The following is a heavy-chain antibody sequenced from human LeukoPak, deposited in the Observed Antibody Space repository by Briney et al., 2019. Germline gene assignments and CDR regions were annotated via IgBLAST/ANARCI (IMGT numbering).Heavy chain of an antibody. CDR1: GGTFSSYA. CDR2: IIPILGIA. CDR3: ARERPYPERITIQTDFDY. D-gene: IGHD3-3*01. V-gene: IGHV1-69*04. J-gene: IGHJ4*02. Sequence: ASVKVSCKASGGTFSSYAISWVRQAPGQGPEWMGRIIPILGIANYAQKFQGRVTITADKSTSTAYMELSSLRSEDTAVYYCARERPYPERITIQTDFDYWGQGTLVTVSS.